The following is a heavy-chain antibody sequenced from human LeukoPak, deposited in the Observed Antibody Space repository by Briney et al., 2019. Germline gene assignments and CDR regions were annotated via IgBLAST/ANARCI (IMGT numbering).Heavy chain of an antibody. CDR2: IYPGDSDT. Sequence: GESLKISCEGSGYSFTSYWIGWVRQMPGKGLEWMGIIYPGDSDTRYSPSFQGQVTISADTSISTAYLQWSSLKASDTAMYYCARHVRYYYDSSVQRHYYYYMDVWGKGTTVTVSS. D-gene: IGHD3-22*01. CDR1: GYSFTSYW. CDR3: ARHVRYYYDSSVQRHYYYYMDV. J-gene: IGHJ6*03. V-gene: IGHV5-51*01.